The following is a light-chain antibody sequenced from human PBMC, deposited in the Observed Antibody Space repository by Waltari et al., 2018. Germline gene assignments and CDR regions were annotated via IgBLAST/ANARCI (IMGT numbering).Light chain of an antibody. CDR3: SSYASSGTGL. CDR2: EVS. V-gene: IGLV2-14*01. Sequence: QAALTQSPSVSGSPGQSVTFSCTGTSSDIGGYNRVSWYQQHPGKAPKLMIYEVSKRASGVSDRFSGSKSGNTASLTISGLQAEDEADYYCSSYASSGTGLFGGGTRLTVL. J-gene: IGLJ2*01. CDR1: SSDIGGYNR.